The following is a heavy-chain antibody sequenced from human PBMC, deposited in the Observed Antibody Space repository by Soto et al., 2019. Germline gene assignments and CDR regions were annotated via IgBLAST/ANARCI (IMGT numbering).Heavy chain of an antibody. D-gene: IGHD3-9*01. CDR1: GFTFSDYY. V-gene: IGHV3-11*01. Sequence: PGGSLRLSCAASGFTFSDYYMSWIRQAPGKGLEWVSYISSSGSTIYYADSVKGRFTISRYNAKNSLYLQMNSLRAEDTAVYYCARNRYFDWPKRYYFDYWGQGTLVTVSS. CDR3: ARNRYFDWPKRYYFDY. CDR2: ISSSGSTI. J-gene: IGHJ4*02.